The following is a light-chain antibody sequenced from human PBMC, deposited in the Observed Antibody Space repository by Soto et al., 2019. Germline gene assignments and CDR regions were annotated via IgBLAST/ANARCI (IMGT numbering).Light chain of an antibody. Sequence: DIQMTQSPSTLSASVGDRVTITCRASQSISSWLAWYQQKPGKAPKLLIYGASTLESGVPSRFSGSGSGTDFTLTISSLQPDDFATYYCQQYNSYSAFGQGTKVDI. CDR2: GAS. CDR3: QQYNSYSA. CDR1: QSISSW. V-gene: IGKV1-5*01. J-gene: IGKJ1*01.